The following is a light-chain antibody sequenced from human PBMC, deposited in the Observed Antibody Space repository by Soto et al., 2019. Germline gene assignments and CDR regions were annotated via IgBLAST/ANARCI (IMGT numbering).Light chain of an antibody. CDR1: QSVSNNY. CDR2: GAF. V-gene: IGKV3-20*01. Sequence: EIVLTQSPGTLSLSPGERATLSCRASQSVSNNYLAWYQQKPGQAPRRLIYGAFSRATGIPDRFSGSGSGTDFTLTISRLEPEDFAVYYCQQYGSSPTFGEGTRLEIK. CDR3: QQYGSSPT. J-gene: IGKJ5*01.